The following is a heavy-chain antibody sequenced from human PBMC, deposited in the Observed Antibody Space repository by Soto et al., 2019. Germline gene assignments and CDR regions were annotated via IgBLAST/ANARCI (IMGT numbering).Heavy chain of an antibody. V-gene: IGHV6-1*01. CDR1: GDSVSSSSAA. J-gene: IGHJ6*02. D-gene: IGHD3-10*01. CDR2: TYYRSKWNN. Sequence: SQTLSLTFAISGDSVSSSSAAWNCISQSPSRGLEWLGRTYYRSKWNNEYAVSMESRITINPDTSKNHFSLQLYSVTPEDTAVYYCAGIIWFRGMDVWGQGTPVTVSS. CDR3: AGIIWFRGMDV.